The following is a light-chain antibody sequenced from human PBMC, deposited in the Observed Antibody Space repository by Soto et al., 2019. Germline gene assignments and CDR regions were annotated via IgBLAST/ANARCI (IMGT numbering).Light chain of an antibody. V-gene: IGKV3-20*01. Sequence: EIVLTQSPGTLSLSPGERATLSCRASQSVSYYLAWYQQKPGQAPRLLIYDASSRATGIPDRFSGGGSGTDFTLTISRLEPEDFAVYYCQQCGSSPWTFGQGTKVDI. J-gene: IGKJ1*01. CDR1: QSVSYY. CDR2: DAS. CDR3: QQCGSSPWT.